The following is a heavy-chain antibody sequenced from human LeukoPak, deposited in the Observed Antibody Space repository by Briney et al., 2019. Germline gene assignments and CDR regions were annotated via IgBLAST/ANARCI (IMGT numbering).Heavy chain of an antibody. Sequence: GGSLRLSCAASGFTFSSYAMSWVRQAPGKGLEWVADISQDGSEKYYVDSVKGRFTISRDNAKNSLSLQMNSLRGDDTGVYYCARVRTEANWFDPWGQGTLVTVSS. J-gene: IGHJ5*02. CDR2: ISQDGSEK. CDR3: ARVRTEANWFDP. V-gene: IGHV3-7*04. CDR1: GFTFSSYA.